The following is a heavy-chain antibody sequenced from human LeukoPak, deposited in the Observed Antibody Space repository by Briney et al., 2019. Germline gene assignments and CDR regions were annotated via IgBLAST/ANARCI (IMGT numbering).Heavy chain of an antibody. V-gene: IGHV4-34*01. D-gene: IGHD2-2*02. CDR2: INHSGST. J-gene: IGHJ6*03. Sequence: PSETLSLTCAVYGGSFSGYYWSWIRQPPGEGLEWIGEINHSGSTNYIPSLKSRVTISVDTSKNQFSLKLSSVAAADTAVYYCARERYCSSTSRYRYYYYYMDVWGKGATVTVSS. CDR1: GGSFSGYY. CDR3: ARERYCSSTSRYRYYYYYMDV.